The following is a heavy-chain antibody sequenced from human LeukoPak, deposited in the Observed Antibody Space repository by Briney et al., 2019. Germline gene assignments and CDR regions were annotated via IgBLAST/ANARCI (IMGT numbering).Heavy chain of an antibody. Sequence: GGSLRLSCAASGFTFSSYGMHWVRQAPGKGLEWVAVISYDGSNKYYADSVKGRFTISRDNSKNTLYLQMNSLRAEDTAVYYCAKAALDYGDWYGMDVWGQGTTVNVSS. D-gene: IGHD4-17*01. CDR3: AKAALDYGDWYGMDV. CDR2: ISYDGSNK. CDR1: GFTFSSYG. J-gene: IGHJ6*02. V-gene: IGHV3-30*18.